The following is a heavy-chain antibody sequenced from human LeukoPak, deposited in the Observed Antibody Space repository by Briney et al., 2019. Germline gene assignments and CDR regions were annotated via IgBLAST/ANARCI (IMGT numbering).Heavy chain of an antibody. J-gene: IGHJ5*02. D-gene: IGHD5-24*01. CDR3: AKGTATDWFDP. V-gene: IGHV3-21*01. Sequence: PGGSLRLSCAASGFTFSSYGMSWVRQAPGKGLEWVSSISSSSSYIYYADSVKGRFTISRDNAKNSLYLQMNSLRAEDTAVYYCAKGTATDWFDPWGQGTLVTVSS. CDR2: ISSSSSYI. CDR1: GFTFSSYG.